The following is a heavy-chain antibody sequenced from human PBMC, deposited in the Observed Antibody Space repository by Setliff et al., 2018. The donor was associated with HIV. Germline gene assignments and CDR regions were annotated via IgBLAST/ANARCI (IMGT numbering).Heavy chain of an antibody. CDR3: ARNSYGSIDY. CDR2: ISGSGGST. D-gene: IGHD5-18*01. CDR1: GLTFSSYA. Sequence: GGSLRLSCAASGLTFSSYAMSWVRQAPGKGLEWVSAISGSGGSTYYADSVKGRFTISRDNAKNSLYLQMNSLRAEDTAVYYCARNSYGSIDYWGQGMLVTVSS. V-gene: IGHV3-23*01. J-gene: IGHJ4*02.